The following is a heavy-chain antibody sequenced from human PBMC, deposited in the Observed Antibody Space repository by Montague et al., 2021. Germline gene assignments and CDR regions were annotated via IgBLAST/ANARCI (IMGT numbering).Heavy chain of an antibody. Sequence: QSGAEVKKPGESLKISCKGSGYNFISYWIGWVRQMPGKGLEWMGTIYPGDSETKYSPSFQGQVIMSVDKSMNTAYLQWNTLKASDTAMHYCARRPFVDLLSGKGHGASDIWGQGTLVTVSP. CDR1: GYNFISYW. V-gene: IGHV5-51*01. CDR3: ARRPFVDLLSGKGHGASDI. CDR2: IYPGDSET. J-gene: IGHJ3*02. D-gene: IGHD3-9*01.